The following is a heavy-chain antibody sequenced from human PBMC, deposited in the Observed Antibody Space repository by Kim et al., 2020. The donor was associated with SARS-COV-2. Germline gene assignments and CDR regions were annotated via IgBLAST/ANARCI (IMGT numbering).Heavy chain of an antibody. V-gene: IGHV4-39*01. CDR1: GGSISSGTYY. J-gene: IGHJ4*02. D-gene: IGHD6-13*01. Sequence: SETLSLTCTVSGGSISSGTYYWGWIRQPPGKGLEWIGSIYYGGSTYYNPSLKSRVTISVDTSKNQFSVNLSSVTAADTAVYYCARHSVGSWDRFFDSWGQGTLVTVSS. CDR3: ARHSVGSWDRFFDS. CDR2: IYYGGST.